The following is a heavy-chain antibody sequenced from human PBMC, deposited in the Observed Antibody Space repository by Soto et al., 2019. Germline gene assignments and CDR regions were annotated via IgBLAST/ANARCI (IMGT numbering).Heavy chain of an antibody. CDR2: IYYSGST. V-gene: IGHV4-31*03. J-gene: IGHJ4*02. Sequence: QVQLQESGPGLVKPSQTLFPTCTVSGGSISSGGYYWSWIRQHPGKGLEWIGYIYYSGSTYYNPSLQSRVTISVDTSKNQLSLELSSLTAADTAVYYCARVASSDFLGDCSGGSCYPDYWGQGTLVAVSS. CDR1: GGSISSGGYY. CDR3: ARVASSDFLGDCSGGSCYPDY. D-gene: IGHD2-15*01.